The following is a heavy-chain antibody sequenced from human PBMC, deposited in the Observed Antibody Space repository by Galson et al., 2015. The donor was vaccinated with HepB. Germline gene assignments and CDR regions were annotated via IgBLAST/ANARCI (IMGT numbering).Heavy chain of an antibody. CDR1: GFTFSSYA. J-gene: IGHJ4*02. CDR3: AEDYGSGSPSHFDY. Sequence: SLRLSCAASGFTFSSYAMTWVRQAPGKGLDWVSGVSASGGTTYYAESVKGRFTISRDNSKNTLYLQMNSLRADDTAVYYCAEDYGSGSPSHFDYWGQGTLVTVSS. D-gene: IGHD3-10*01. CDR2: VSASGGTT. V-gene: IGHV3-23*01.